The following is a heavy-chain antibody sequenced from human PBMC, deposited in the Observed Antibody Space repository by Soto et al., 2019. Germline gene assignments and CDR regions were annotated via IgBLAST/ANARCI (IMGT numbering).Heavy chain of an antibody. CDR2: IYYSGST. CDR3: AREYCSSTSCAHKDY. Sequence: SETLSLTCTVSGGSISSSSYYWGWVRQPPGKGLEWIGSIYYSGSTYYNPSLKSRVTISVDTSKNQFSLKLSSVTAADTAVYYCAREYCSSTSCAHKDYWGQGTQVTVSS. D-gene: IGHD2-2*01. V-gene: IGHV4-39*02. CDR1: GGSISSSSYY. J-gene: IGHJ4*02.